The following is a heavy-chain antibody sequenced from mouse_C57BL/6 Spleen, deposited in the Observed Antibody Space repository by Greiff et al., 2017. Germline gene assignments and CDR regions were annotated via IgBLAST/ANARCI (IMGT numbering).Heavy chain of an antibody. CDR3: ARYPTYSNYAAWFAY. J-gene: IGHJ3*01. Sequence: EVQLQQSGPELVKPGASVKMSCKASGYTFTDYNMHWVKQSHGKSLEWIGYINPNNGGTSYNQKFKGKATLTVNKSSSTAYMELRSLTSEDSAVYYCARYPTYSNYAAWFAYWGQGTLVTVSA. CDR2: INPNNGGT. V-gene: IGHV1-22*01. D-gene: IGHD2-5*01. CDR1: GYTFTDYN.